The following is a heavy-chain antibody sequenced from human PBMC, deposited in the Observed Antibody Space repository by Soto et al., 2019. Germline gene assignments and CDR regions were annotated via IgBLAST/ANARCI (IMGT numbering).Heavy chain of an antibody. CDR2: INRDGSKK. J-gene: IGHJ3*02. V-gene: IGHV3-7*05. CDR3: ARDVSPGSSSLYLDAFDI. Sequence: EVQLEESGGDLVQPGGSPRLSCAASEFTLSAYWMTWVRQAPGKGLEWVANINRDGSKKSYLDSVRGRFTISRDNVGNSLYLQMDSLRADDTARYYCARDVSPGSSSLYLDAFDIWGQGTMVTVSS. CDR1: EFTLSAYW. D-gene: IGHD6-13*01.